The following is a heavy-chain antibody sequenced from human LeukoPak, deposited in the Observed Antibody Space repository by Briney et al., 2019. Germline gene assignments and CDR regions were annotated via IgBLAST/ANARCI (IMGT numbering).Heavy chain of an antibody. J-gene: IGHJ4*02. CDR2: ISNEGGGT. Sequence: GGSLRLSCAASGFIFNNYGLIWVRQAPGKGLEWVSAISNEGGGTTYADFVQGRFTIFRDNSKNTLFLQMNSLRAEDTALYYCAKGSSGYFFDLWGQGTLVTVSS. CDR3: AKGSSGYFFDL. V-gene: IGHV3-23*01. CDR1: GFIFNNYG. D-gene: IGHD3-22*01.